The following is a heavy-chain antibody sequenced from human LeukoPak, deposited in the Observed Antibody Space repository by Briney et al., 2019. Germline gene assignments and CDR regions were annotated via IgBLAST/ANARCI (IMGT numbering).Heavy chain of an antibody. J-gene: IGHJ3*02. CDR2: ISGSGGTT. Sequence: GGSLRLSCAASGFTFSAYAMAWVRQAPGKGLEWVSTISGSGGTTYSADSVKGRFTISRDNSKNILYLQVNSLRAGDTAVYYCAKDYYYDSSGYYYGDAFDIWGQGTMVTVSS. D-gene: IGHD3-22*01. CDR1: GFTFSAYA. CDR3: AKDYYYDSSGYYYGDAFDI. V-gene: IGHV3-23*01.